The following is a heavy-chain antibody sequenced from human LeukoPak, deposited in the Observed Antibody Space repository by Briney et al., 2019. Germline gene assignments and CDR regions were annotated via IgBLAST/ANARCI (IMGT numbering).Heavy chain of an antibody. CDR1: GFTFDDYA. CDR2: ISWNSGSI. Sequence: GGSLRLSCAASGFTFDDYAMHWVRQAPGKGLEWVSGISWNSGSIGYADSVKGRFTISRDNAKNSLYLQMNSLRAEDMALYYCAKSPGVNSPPFDPWGQGTLVTVSS. D-gene: IGHD3-10*01. J-gene: IGHJ5*02. V-gene: IGHV3-9*03. CDR3: AKSPGVNSPPFDP.